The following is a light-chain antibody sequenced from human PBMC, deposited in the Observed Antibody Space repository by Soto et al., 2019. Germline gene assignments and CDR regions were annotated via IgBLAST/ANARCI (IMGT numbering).Light chain of an antibody. J-gene: IGLJ2*01. CDR3: SSHAGSNNYVV. CDR2: EVS. Sequence: QSVLTQPPSASGSPGQSVTIYCTGTSSDIGGYNYVSWYQQHPGKAPKLMIYEVSKRPSGVPDRFSGSKSGNTASLTVSGLQAEDEADYHCSSHAGSNNYVVFGGGTKLTVL. CDR1: SSDIGGYNY. V-gene: IGLV2-8*01.